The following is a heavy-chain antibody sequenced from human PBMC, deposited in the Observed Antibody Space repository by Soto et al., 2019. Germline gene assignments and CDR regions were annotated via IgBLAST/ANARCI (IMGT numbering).Heavy chain of an antibody. D-gene: IGHD1-26*01. CDR2: INYSGVST. V-gene: IGHV3-23*01. CDR3: VSDPNWEWGY. Sequence: GGSLRLSCAASGFVFARNDMNWVRQRPGKGLEWVSNINYSGVSTYCSDAVKGRFTISRDNSRNILHLEMNSLTVDDKAVYYCVSDPNWEWGYWGQGTPVTVSS. J-gene: IGHJ4*02. CDR1: GFVFARND.